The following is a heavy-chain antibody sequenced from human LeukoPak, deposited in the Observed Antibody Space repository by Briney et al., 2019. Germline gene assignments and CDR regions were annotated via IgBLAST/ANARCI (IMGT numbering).Heavy chain of an antibody. CDR2: ISGSGGST. Sequence: GGSLRLSCAASGFTFSSYAMSWVRQAPGKGLEWVSAISGSGGSTYYADSVKGRFTISRDNSKNTLYLQMNSLRAEDTAVYYCAKEGSMWIAAAVGYFDYWGQGTLVTVSS. J-gene: IGHJ4*02. V-gene: IGHV3-23*01. CDR3: AKEGSMWIAAAVGYFDY. CDR1: GFTFSSYA. D-gene: IGHD6-13*01.